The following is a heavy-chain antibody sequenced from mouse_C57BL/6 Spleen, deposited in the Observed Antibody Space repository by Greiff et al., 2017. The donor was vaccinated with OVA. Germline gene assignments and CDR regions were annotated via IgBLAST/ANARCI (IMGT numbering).Heavy chain of an antibody. J-gene: IGHJ3*01. CDR1: GYSFTGYY. V-gene: IGHV1-42*01. D-gene: IGHD2-3*01. CDR3: ARSDGYGFAY. Sequence: VQLQQSGPELVKPGASVKISCKASGYSFTGYYMNWVKQSPEKSLEWIGEINPSTGGTTYNQKFKAKATLTVDKSSSTAYMQLKSLTSEDSAVYYCARSDGYGFAYWGQGTLVTVSA. CDR2: INPSTGGT.